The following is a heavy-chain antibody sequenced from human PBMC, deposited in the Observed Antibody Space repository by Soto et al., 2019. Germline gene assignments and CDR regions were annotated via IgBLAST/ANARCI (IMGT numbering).Heavy chain of an antibody. CDR1: GGTFSSYA. D-gene: IGHD3-10*01. V-gene: IGHV1-69*12. CDR2: IIPIFGTA. J-gene: IGHJ6*02. CDR3: ARDQDSCNVIKLLYYYGMDV. Sequence: QVQLVQSGAEVKKPGSSVKVSCKASGGTFSSYAISWVRQAPGQGLEWMGGIIPIFGTANYAQKFQGRVTITADESTSTAYMELSSLRSEDTAVYYCARDQDSCNVIKLLYYYGMDVWGQGTTVTVSS.